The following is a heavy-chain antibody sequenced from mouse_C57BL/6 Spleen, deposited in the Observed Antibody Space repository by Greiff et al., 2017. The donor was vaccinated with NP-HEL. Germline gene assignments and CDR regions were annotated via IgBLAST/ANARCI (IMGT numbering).Heavy chain of an antibody. CDR3: AREGNAMDY. Sequence: DVQLVESGGGLVKPGGSLKLSCAASGFTFSDYGMHWVRQAPEKGLEWVAYISSGSSTIYYADTVKGRFTISRDNAKNTLFLQMTSLRSEDTAMYYCAREGNAMDYWGQGTSVTVSS. V-gene: IGHV5-17*01. CDR2: ISSGSSTI. CDR1: GFTFSDYG. J-gene: IGHJ4*01.